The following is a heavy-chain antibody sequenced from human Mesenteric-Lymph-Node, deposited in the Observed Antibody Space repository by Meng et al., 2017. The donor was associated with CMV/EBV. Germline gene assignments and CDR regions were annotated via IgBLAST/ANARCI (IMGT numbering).Heavy chain of an antibody. V-gene: IGHV3-23*01. Sequence: GESLKISCGGSGFSFRNYWMSWVRQAPGKGLEWVSGIGDSGGRTKYADSVKGRFTVSRDNPKNTLYLQMNSLRAEDTAVYYCAKTYFYDSSGSIFDTWGQGTLVTVSS. CDR1: GFSFRNYW. CDR3: AKTYFYDSSGSIFDT. J-gene: IGHJ5*02. D-gene: IGHD3-22*01. CDR2: IGDSGGRT.